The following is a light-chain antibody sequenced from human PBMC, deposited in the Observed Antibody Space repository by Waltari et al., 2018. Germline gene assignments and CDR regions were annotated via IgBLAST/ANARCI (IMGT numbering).Light chain of an antibody. J-gene: IGLJ3*02. V-gene: IGLV4-69*01. Sequence: QLLLTQSPSASASLGASVKLTCTVSSGHSNYAIAWHQQHPHKGPRSWMKVNSDGSHIKGDGIPDRFSGSSSGSERYLTISSLQSEDEADYYCQTGGFGIWVFGGGTKLTVL. CDR2: VNSDGSH. CDR1: SGHSNYA. CDR3: QTGGFGIWV.